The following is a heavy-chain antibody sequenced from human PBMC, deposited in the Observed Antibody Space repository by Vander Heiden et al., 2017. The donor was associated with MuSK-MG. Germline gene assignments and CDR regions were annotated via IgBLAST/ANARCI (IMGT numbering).Heavy chain of an antibody. CDR1: GFTFSSYA. D-gene: IGHD5-12*01. CDR2: ISGSGGST. CDR3: AKDMAVDSGYDPFDY. Sequence: EVQLVESGGGLVQPGGSLRLSCAASGFTFSSYAMSWVRQAPGKGLEWVSAISGSGGSTYYADSVKGRFTISRDNSKNTLYLQMNSLRAEDTAVYYCAKDMAVDSGYDPFDYWFHGTLVTVYS. V-gene: IGHV3-23*04. J-gene: IGHJ4*01.